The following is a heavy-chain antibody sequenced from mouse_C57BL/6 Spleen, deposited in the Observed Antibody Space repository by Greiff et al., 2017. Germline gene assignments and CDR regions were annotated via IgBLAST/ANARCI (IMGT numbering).Heavy chain of an antibody. V-gene: IGHV1-53*01. CDR1: GYTFTSYW. CDR2: INPSNGGT. D-gene: IGHD3-1*01. CDR3: ARSGGSWFAY. Sequence: QVHVKQSGTELVKPGASVKLSCKASGYTFTSYWMHWVKQRPGQGLEWIGNINPSNGGTNYNEKFKSKATLTVDKSSSTAYMQLSSLTSEDSAVYYCARSGGSWFAYWGQGTLVTVSA. J-gene: IGHJ3*01.